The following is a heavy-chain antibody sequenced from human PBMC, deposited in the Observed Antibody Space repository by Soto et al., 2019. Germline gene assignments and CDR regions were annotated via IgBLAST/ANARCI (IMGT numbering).Heavy chain of an antibody. CDR1: GFSFSSYA. CDR3: AKESMPEHYGDTLFDY. Sequence: QLLESGGGLVQPGGSLRLSCEASGFSFSSYALSWVRQAPGKGLEWVSTFSAGGRAYYADSVKGRFTIAKATSKNTLQLQAGSLRAEDTAVYYCAKESMPEHYGDTLFDYWGQGTRVTVSS. J-gene: IGHJ4*02. D-gene: IGHD4-17*01. V-gene: IGHV3-23*01. CDR2: FSAGGRA.